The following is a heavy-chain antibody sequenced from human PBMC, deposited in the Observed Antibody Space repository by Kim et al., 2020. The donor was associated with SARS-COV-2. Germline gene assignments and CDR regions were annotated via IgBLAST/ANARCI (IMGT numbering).Heavy chain of an antibody. CDR2: K. D-gene: IGHD3-16*01. V-gene: IGHV3-33*01. Sequence: KYYADSVKGRFTNSRDNSQDTLYLQMNSLRAEDTAVYYCARDRLGEYGMDVWGQGTTVTVSS. J-gene: IGHJ6*02. CDR3: ARDRLGEYGMDV.